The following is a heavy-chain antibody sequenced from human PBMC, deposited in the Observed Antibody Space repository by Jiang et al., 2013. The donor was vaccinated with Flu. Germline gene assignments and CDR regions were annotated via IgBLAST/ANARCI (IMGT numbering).Heavy chain of an antibody. CDR3: ARGYVVDY. J-gene: IGHJ4*02. CDR2: INHSGST. V-gene: IGHV4-34*01. D-gene: IGHD3-16*01. CDR1: GGSFSGYY. Sequence: LLKPSETLSLTCAVYGGSFSGYYWSWIRQPPGKGLEWIGEINHSGSTNYNPSLKSRVTISVDTSKNQFSLKLSSVTAADTAVYYCARGYVVDYWGQGTLVTVSS.